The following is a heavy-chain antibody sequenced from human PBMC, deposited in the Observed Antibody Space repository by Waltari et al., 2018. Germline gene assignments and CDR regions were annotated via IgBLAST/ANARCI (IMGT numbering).Heavy chain of an antibody. Sequence: EVQLVESGGGLVQPGGSLRLSCAASGFTFSSYSMNWVHQAPGKGLEWVSYISSSSSTIYYADSVKGRFTISRDNAKNSLYLQMNSLRAEDTAVYYCARDGGWELHNAFDIWGQGTMVTVSS. D-gene: IGHD2-15*01. J-gene: IGHJ3*02. V-gene: IGHV3-48*01. CDR1: GFTFSSYS. CDR2: ISSSSSTI. CDR3: ARDGGWELHNAFDI.